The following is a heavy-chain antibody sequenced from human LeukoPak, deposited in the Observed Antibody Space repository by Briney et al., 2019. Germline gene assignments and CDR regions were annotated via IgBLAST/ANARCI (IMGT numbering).Heavy chain of an antibody. Sequence: TSETLSLTCIVSGGSISPYYWTWIRQPPGKGLEWIGNIYYSGNTNYNPSLKSRVTISVDTSKNQFSLKLSSVTAADTAVYYCARAHLNYYDSSGYYPPQAAFDIWGQGTMVTVSS. CDR2: IYYSGNT. CDR3: ARAHLNYYDSSGYYPPQAAFDI. CDR1: GGSISPYY. J-gene: IGHJ3*02. V-gene: IGHV4-59*01. D-gene: IGHD3-22*01.